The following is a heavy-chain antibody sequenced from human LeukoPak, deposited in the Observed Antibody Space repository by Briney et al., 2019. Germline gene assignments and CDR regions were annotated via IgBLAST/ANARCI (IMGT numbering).Heavy chain of an antibody. CDR1: GFTFSSYW. Sequence: GGSLRLSCAASGFTFSSYWMSWVRQAPGKGLEWVANIKQDGSEKYYVDSVKGRFTISRDNAMNSLYLQMNSLRAEDTAVYYCARDRGANWNDYWGQGTLVTVSS. V-gene: IGHV3-7*01. J-gene: IGHJ4*02. CDR2: IKQDGSEK. CDR3: ARDRGANWNDY. D-gene: IGHD1-1*01.